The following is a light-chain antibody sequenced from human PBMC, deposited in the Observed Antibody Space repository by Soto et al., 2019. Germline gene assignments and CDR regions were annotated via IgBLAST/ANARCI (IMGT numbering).Light chain of an antibody. Sequence: EIVLTQSPGTLSLSPGERATLSCRASQSVRSSYLACYQQKPGQAPRLLIYGTSSRATGIPDRFSGSGSGPDFTLTISSLEPEDSAVYYCQQYDTSSWTFGQGTKVEIK. V-gene: IGKV3-20*01. CDR3: QQYDTSSWT. CDR1: QSVRSSY. CDR2: GTS. J-gene: IGKJ1*01.